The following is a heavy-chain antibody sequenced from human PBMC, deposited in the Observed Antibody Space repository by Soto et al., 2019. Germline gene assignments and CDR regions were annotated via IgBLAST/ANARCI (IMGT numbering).Heavy chain of an antibody. Sequence: PGGSLRLSCAACGFTFSNYGMYWVRQAPGKGLEWVAFISYDGSSKFYADPMKGRHTISRDNSKNTLYLQMDSLRAEDTSVYSCVKGIGNYRALAYWGQGTSVPFSS. CDR3: VKGIGNYRALAY. CDR1: GFTFSNYG. V-gene: IGHV3-30*18. J-gene: IGHJ4*02. CDR2: ISYDGSSK. D-gene: IGHD1-7*01.